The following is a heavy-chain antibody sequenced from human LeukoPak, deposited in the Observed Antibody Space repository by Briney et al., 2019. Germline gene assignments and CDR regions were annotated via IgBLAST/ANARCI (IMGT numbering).Heavy chain of an antibody. CDR1: GFAFNSYA. V-gene: IGHV3-23*01. J-gene: IGHJ6*02. Sequence: GGSLRLSCAASGFAFNSYAMTWVRQAPGKGLEWVSAISGGGGSTYYADSVKGRFTISRDNSKNTLFLQMNSLRAEDRAVYYCAKGAAVGTIYYYGMDVWGQRTTVTVSS. D-gene: IGHD6-13*01. CDR2: ISGGGGST. CDR3: AKGAAVGTIYYYGMDV.